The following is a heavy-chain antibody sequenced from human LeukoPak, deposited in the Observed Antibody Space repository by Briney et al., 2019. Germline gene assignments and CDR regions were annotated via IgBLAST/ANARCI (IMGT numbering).Heavy chain of an antibody. Sequence: SETLSLTCTVSGGSISSSSYYWGWIRQPPGKGLEWIGSIYYSGSTYYNPSLKGRVTISVDTSKNQFSLKLSSVTAADTAVYYCARTAGLVVTAIFYWGQGTLVTVSS. D-gene: IGHD2-21*02. CDR3: ARTAGLVVTAIFY. J-gene: IGHJ4*02. CDR2: IYYSGST. CDR1: GGSISSSSYY. V-gene: IGHV4-39*01.